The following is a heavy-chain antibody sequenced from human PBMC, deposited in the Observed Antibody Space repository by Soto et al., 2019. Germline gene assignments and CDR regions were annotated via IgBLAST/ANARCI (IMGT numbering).Heavy chain of an antibody. CDR2: ISYDGSNK. CDR1: GFTVSGSH. D-gene: IGHD4-17*01. V-gene: IGHV3-30-3*01. J-gene: IGHJ4*02. CDR3: ARERVYGDYAFAY. Sequence: GGSLRLSCAVSGFTVSGSHMTWVRQAPGKGLEWVAVISYDGSNKYYADSVKGRFTISRDNSKNTLYLQMNSLRAEDTAVFYWARERVYGDYAFAYGGPGTRVPASP.